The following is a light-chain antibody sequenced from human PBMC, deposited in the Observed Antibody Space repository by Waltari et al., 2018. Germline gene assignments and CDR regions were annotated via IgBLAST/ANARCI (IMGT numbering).Light chain of an antibody. V-gene: IGKV1-9*01. J-gene: IGKJ2*01. CDR2: AAS. CDR3: QQLNSYPLYT. CDR1: QDISDF. Sequence: DIQLTQSPSFVSTSIGDRVTITCRASQDISDFLAWYQQKPGQAPKLLIYAASALQSGVPSRFSGSGSGTEFTLTISSLQPEDFATYYCQQLNSYPLYTFGQGTKLEIK.